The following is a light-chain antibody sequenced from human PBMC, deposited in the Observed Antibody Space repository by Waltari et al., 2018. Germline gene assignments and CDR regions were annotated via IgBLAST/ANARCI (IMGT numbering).Light chain of an antibody. CDR1: PSVGKF. Sequence: EIVLTQSPGPLSLSPGERATLSCRASPSVGKFLAWYQQKPGQAPRLLIYDASIRATGIPDRFSGSGSGTDFSLTISRLEPEDFALYYCQHYVRLPVSFGQGTKVGIK. CDR3: QHYVRLPVS. V-gene: IGKV3-20*01. CDR2: DAS. J-gene: IGKJ1*01.